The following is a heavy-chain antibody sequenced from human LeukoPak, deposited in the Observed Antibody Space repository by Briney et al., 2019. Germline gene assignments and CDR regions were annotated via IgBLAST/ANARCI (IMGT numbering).Heavy chain of an antibody. CDR2: IYYSGST. V-gene: IGHV4-59*01. CDR3: ARAKTYYYDSSGYKRAFDI. CDR1: GGSISSYY. D-gene: IGHD3-22*01. Sequence: PSETLSLTCTVSGGSISSYYWSWIRQPPGKGLEWIGYIYYSGSTNYNPSLKSRVTISVDTSKNQFSLKLSSVTAADTAVYYCARAKTYYYDSSGYKRAFDIWGQGTMVTVSS. J-gene: IGHJ3*02.